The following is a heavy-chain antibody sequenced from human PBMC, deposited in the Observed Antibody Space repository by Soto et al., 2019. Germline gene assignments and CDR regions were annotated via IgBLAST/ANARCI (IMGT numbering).Heavy chain of an antibody. CDR3: ARYSKSYTPYAAFDI. CDR1: GFTFSSYG. D-gene: IGHD6-13*01. V-gene: IGHV3-33*01. Sequence: QVQLVESGGGVVQPGRSLRLSCAASGFTFSSYGMHWVRQAPGKGLERVAVMWFDGTNKYYADSVKGRFTISRDNSKNTLYLQMNSLRAEDTAGYYCARYSKSYTPYAAFDIWGQGTMVTVSS. J-gene: IGHJ3*02. CDR2: MWFDGTNK.